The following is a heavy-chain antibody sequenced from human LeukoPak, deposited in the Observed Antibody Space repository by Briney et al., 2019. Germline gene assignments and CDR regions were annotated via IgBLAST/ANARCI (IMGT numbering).Heavy chain of an antibody. CDR1: VGTFSSYA. Sequence: SVKVSCKASVGTFSSYAISWVRQAPGQGLEWMGGIIPIFGTANYAQKFQGRVTITTDESTSTAYMELSSLRSEDTAVYYCARDHPTNVWFDPWGQGTLVTVSS. CDR3: ARDHPTNVWFDP. CDR2: IIPIFGTA. V-gene: IGHV1-69*05. J-gene: IGHJ5*02. D-gene: IGHD2-8*01.